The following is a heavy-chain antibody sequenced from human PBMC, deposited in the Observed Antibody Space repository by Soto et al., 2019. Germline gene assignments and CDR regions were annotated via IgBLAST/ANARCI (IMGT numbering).Heavy chain of an antibody. CDR1: CDSISSGGYS. Sequence: LSLTCTVSCDSISSGGYSWSWIRQPPGKGLEWVGYIDRSGSTYYNPSLQSRVTISVDRSSHQFSLSLTSVTAADTAFYYCARDGAWRGFDVWGQGTTVTVSS. V-gene: IGHV4-30-2*01. J-gene: IGHJ6*02. CDR2: IDRSGST. D-gene: IGHD1-26*01. CDR3: ARDGAWRGFDV.